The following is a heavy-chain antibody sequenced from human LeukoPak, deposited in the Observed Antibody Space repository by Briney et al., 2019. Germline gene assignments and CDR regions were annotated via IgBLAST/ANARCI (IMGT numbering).Heavy chain of an antibody. D-gene: IGHD6-13*01. CDR2: IYYSGST. J-gene: IGHJ5*02. CDR1: GGSISSHY. CDR3: ARDLFLAAAGGGGFDP. Sequence: SETLSLTFPGSGGSISSHYWSWIRQPPAKGLEWIGYIYYSGSTNYNPSLKSRVTIPVDTSKNQFSLKLSSVTAADTAVYYCARDLFLAAAGGGGFDPWGQGTLVTVSS. V-gene: IGHV4-59*11.